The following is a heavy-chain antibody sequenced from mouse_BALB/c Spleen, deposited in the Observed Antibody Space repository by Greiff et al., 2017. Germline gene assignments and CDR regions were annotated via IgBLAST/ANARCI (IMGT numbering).Heavy chain of an antibody. J-gene: IGHJ3*01. V-gene: IGHV5-6-4*01. CDR2: ISSGGSYT. CDR1: GFTFSSYT. D-gene: IGHD2-3*01. Sequence: EVQLVESGGGLVKPGGSLKLSCAASGFTFSSYTMSWVRQTPEKRLEWVATISSGGSYTYYPDSVKGRFTISRDNAKNTLYLQMSSLKSEDTAMYYCTRGAGDGYYQAWFAYWGQGTLVTVSA. CDR3: TRGAGDGYYQAWFAY.